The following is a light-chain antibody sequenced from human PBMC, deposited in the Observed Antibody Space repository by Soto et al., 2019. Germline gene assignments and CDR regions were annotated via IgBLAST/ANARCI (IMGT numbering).Light chain of an antibody. Sequence: QSALTQPPSASGSPGQSVTISCTGTSSDVGGYNYVSWYQQHPGKAPKLIIYDVSKRPSGVPDRFSGSKSGNTASLTVSGLQAEDEADYYCSSYIPNNDGYVFGTGTKVTVL. CDR2: DVS. J-gene: IGLJ1*01. CDR1: SSDVGGYNY. V-gene: IGLV2-8*01. CDR3: SSYIPNNDGYV.